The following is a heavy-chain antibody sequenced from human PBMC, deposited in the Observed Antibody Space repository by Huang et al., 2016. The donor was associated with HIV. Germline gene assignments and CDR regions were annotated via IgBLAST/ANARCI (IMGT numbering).Heavy chain of an antibody. CDR3: ARAYSSSWYGSLWGGDAFDI. V-gene: IGHV4-39*01. J-gene: IGHJ3*02. Sequence: QLQLQESGPGLVKPSETLSLTCTVPGGSISSSSYYWGWIRQPPGKGLEWIGSIYYSGSTYYNPSLKMLVTMSVDTSKNQFSRKLSSVTAADTAVYYCARAYSSSWYGSLWGGDAFDIWGQGTMVTVSS. CDR1: GGSISSSSYY. CDR2: IYYSGST. D-gene: IGHD6-13*01.